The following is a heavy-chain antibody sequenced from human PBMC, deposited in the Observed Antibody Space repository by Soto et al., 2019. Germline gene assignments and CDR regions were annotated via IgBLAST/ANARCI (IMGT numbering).Heavy chain of an antibody. Sequence: PSETLSLTCAVSGGSISSGGYSWSWIRQPPGKGLEWIGYIYHSGSTYYNPSLKSRVTISVDTSKNQFSLKLSSVTAADTAVYYCARDNDYGDYNWFDPWGQGTLVTVSS. CDR1: GGSISSGGYS. V-gene: IGHV4-30-2*05. D-gene: IGHD4-17*01. J-gene: IGHJ5*02. CDR2: IYHSGST. CDR3: ARDNDYGDYNWFDP.